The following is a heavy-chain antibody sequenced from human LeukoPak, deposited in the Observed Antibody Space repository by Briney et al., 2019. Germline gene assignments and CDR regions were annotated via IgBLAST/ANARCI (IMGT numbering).Heavy chain of an antibody. J-gene: IGHJ4*02. CDR2: ISTTAEGAKYA. D-gene: IGHD3-9*01. V-gene: IGHV3-48*02. Sequence: PGGSLRLSCETSGFTFTDYPMNWVRQAPGQGLEWISNISTTAEGAKYAYYADSVKGRVTISRDDGKNTLYLHMNSLGYDDTAVYYCATDQRYAFDYWGQGTLVTVSS. CDR3: ATDQRYAFDY. CDR1: GFTFTDYP.